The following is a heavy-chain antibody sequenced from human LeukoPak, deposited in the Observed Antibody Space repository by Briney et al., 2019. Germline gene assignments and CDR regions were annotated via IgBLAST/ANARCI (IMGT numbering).Heavy chain of an antibody. CDR2: ISSSGSTI. V-gene: IGHV3-48*03. CDR1: GFTFSSYE. Sequence: GGSLRLSCAASGFTFSSYEMNWVRQAPGKGLEWVSYISSSGSTIYYADSVKGRFTISRDNAKNSLYLQMNSLRAEDTAVYNCARALLGYCSSTSCYGHYCYYGMDVWGQGTTVTVSS. D-gene: IGHD2-2*01. J-gene: IGHJ6*02. CDR3: ARALLGYCSSTSCYGHYCYYGMDV.